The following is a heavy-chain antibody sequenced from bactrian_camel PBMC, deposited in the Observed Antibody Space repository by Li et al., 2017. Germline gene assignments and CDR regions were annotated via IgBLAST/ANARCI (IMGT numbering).Heavy chain of an antibody. J-gene: IGHJ6*01. V-gene: IGHV3S53*01. Sequence: QVQLVESGGGSVQAGGSLRLSCAFSGYTYSGHCMGWFRQAPGKEREGVAIIGSSGSTGYADSVKGRFTMSRDNAKNTVYLQMDSLKSEDTALYYCASDLVVDNNRLCRFGYWGQGTQVTVS. CDR2: IGSSGST. D-gene: IGHD6*01. CDR1: GYTYSGHC. CDR3: ASDLVVDNNRLCRFGY.